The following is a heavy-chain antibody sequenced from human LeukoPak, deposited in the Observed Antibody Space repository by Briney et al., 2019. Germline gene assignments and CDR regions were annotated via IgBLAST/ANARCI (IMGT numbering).Heavy chain of an antibody. J-gene: IGHJ3*02. CDR1: GFTFSSYG. V-gene: IGHV3-30*18. Sequence: GGSLRLSCAASGFTFSSYGMHWVRQAPGKGLEWVAVISYDGSNKYYADSVKGRFTISRDNSKNTLYLQMSSLRAEDTAVYYCAKGAFYGLNAFDIWGQGTMVTVSS. CDR2: ISYDGSNK. CDR3: AKGAFYGLNAFDI. D-gene: IGHD2/OR15-2a*01.